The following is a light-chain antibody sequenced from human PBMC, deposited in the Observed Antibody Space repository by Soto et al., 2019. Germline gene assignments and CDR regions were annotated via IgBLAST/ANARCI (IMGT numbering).Light chain of an antibody. CDR2: GAS. J-gene: IGKJ3*01. V-gene: IGKV3-15*01. Sequence: EIVMTQSPATLSVSPGGRATLSCRASQSISDTLAWYQQKPGQAPRLLIHGASTRAPGIPARFSGSGSGTEFTLTISSLQSEDFAVYYCQQYNNWPPVTFGPGTKVDIK. CDR3: QQYNNWPPVT. CDR1: QSISDT.